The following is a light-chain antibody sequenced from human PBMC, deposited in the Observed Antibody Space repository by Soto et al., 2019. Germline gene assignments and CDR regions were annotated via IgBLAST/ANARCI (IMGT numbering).Light chain of an antibody. Sequence: QSVLTQPASVSGSPGQSITISCTGTSSDVGAYNHVSWYQHHPGKAPKLMIYDVSNRPSGVSNRFSGSKSGYTASLTISGLLAEDEAEYYCSSYTNINTRACVFGTGTKVTVL. CDR2: DVS. V-gene: IGLV2-14*01. J-gene: IGLJ1*01. CDR3: SSYTNINTRACV. CDR1: SSDVGAYNH.